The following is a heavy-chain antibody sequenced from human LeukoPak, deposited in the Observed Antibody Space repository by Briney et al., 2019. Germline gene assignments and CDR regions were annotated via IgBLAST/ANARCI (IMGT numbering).Heavy chain of an antibody. V-gene: IGHV3-11*04. CDR3: ARETPDSSSWTDFDY. CDR1: GFTFSDYY. CDR2: LSSSGNMI. J-gene: IGHJ4*02. Sequence: GGSLRLSCAASGFTFSDYYINWIRQAPGMGLEWVAYLSSSGNMIYYSDSVKGRFTISRDNAKNSVYLQMNSLRAEDTAVYYCARETPDSSSWTDFDYWGQGTPVTVSA. D-gene: IGHD6-13*01.